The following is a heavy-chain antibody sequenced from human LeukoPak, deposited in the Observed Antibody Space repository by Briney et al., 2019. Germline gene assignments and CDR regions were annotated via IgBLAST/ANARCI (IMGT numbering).Heavy chain of an antibody. CDR1: GFTFSDYY. D-gene: IGHD3-3*01. Sequence: GGSLRLSCAASGFTFSDYYMSWIRQAPGKGLEWVAFIRYDGSNKYYADSVKGRFTISRDNSKNTLYLQMNSLRAEDTAVYYCASIPAYDFWSGPKYYFDYWGQGTLVTVSS. CDR3: ASIPAYDFWSGPKYYFDY. V-gene: IGHV3-30*02. J-gene: IGHJ4*02. CDR2: IRYDGSNK.